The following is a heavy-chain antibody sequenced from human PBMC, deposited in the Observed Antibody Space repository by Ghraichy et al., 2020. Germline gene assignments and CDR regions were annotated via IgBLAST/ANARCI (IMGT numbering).Heavy chain of an antibody. D-gene: IGHD1-1*01. CDR2: INHSGST. CDR3: ARDIRDTTLYYYYYYGMDV. CDR1: GGSFSGYY. V-gene: IGHV4-34*01. Sequence: SETLSLTCAVYGGSFSGYYWSWIRQPPGKGLEWIGEINHSGSTNYNPSLKSRVTISVDTSKNQFSLKLSSVTAADTAVYYGARDIRDTTLYYYYYYGMDVWGQGTTVTVSS. J-gene: IGHJ6*02.